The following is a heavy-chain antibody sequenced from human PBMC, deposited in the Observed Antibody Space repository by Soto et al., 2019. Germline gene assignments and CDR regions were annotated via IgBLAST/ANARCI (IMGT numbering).Heavy chain of an antibody. CDR1: GFTFSGDW. CDR3: ARGPRGLYQHDY. CDR2: INMDGSST. Sequence: GGSLRLSCAAPGFTFSGDWMHWVRQAAGKGLVWVSRINMDGSSTNYADSVKGRFTISRDNAKNTLYLQMNSLRVDDTAVYYCARGPRGLYQHDYWGQGARVTVSS. D-gene: IGHD2-2*01. J-gene: IGHJ4*02. V-gene: IGHV3-74*01.